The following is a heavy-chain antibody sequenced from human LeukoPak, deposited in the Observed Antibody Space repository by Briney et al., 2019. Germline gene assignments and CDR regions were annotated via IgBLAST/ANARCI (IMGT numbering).Heavy chain of an antibody. CDR3: TTVLSIAAAGA. CDR2: IKSKAVGETI. D-gene: IGHD6-13*01. CDR1: GFTFSNAW. Sequence: GGALRLSCAGSGFTFSNAWMTWVRQAPGKGLEWVGRIKSKAVGETIDYAPRVKGRVTISREDSRNTLYLQMTSLKIEDTAMYYCTTVLSIAAAGAWRQGTLVTVSS. V-gene: IGHV3-15*01. J-gene: IGHJ5*02.